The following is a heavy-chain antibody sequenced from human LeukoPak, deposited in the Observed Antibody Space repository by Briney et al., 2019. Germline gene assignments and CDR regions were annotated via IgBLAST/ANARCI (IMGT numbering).Heavy chain of an antibody. CDR2: INPNSGGT. Sequence: ASVKVSCKASGYTFTGYYMHWVRQAPGQGLEWMGWINPNSGGTNYAQKFQGRVTMTRDTSISTAYMELSRLRSDDTAVYYCARDAVTLDYFDYWGQGTLVTVSS. CDR1: GYTFTGYY. D-gene: IGHD4-17*01. V-gene: IGHV1-2*02. CDR3: ARDAVTLDYFDY. J-gene: IGHJ4*02.